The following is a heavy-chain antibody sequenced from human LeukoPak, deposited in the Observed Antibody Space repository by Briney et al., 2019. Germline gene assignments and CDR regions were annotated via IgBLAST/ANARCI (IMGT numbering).Heavy chain of an antibody. Sequence: SETQSLTCTVSGGSISSSSYYWGWIRQPPGKGLEWIGSIYYSGSTYYNPSLKSRVTISVDTSKNQFSLKLSSVTAADTAVYYCASGYCSGGSCLVFDYWGQGTLVTVSS. CDR2: IYYSGST. V-gene: IGHV4-39*01. J-gene: IGHJ4*02. CDR1: GGSISSSSYY. D-gene: IGHD2-15*01. CDR3: ASGYCSGGSCLVFDY.